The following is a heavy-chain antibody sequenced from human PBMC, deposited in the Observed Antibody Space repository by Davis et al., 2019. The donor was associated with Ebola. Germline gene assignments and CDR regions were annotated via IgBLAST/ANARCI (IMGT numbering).Heavy chain of an antibody. V-gene: IGHV4-31*03. Sequence: SETLSLTCTVSGGSISSGDYYWNWIRQPPGKGLEWIGYISCSGTTHYNPSLRSRITISLDTSQNQFSLKLSSVTAADTAVYYCARGLYPWELDYWGQGTLVTVSS. J-gene: IGHJ4*02. D-gene: IGHD1-1*01. CDR1: GGSISSGDYY. CDR3: ARGLYPWELDY. CDR2: ISCSGTT.